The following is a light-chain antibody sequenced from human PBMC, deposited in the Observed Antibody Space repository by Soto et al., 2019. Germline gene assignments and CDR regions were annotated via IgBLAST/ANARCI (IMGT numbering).Light chain of an antibody. CDR2: DAS. J-gene: IGKJ3*01. V-gene: IGKV1-5*01. CDR1: QSISSW. CDR3: QQYGSSLFT. Sequence: DIQMTQSPSTLSASVGDRVTITCRASQSISSWLAWYQQKPGKAPKLLIYDASSLESGVPSRFSGSGSGTEFTLTITRLESEDFAVYYCQQYGSSLFTFGPGTKVDFK.